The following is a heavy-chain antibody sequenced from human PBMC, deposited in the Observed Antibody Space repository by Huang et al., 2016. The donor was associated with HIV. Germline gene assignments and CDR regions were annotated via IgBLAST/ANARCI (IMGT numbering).Heavy chain of an antibody. CDR3: TRNDYGGNSGSGY. V-gene: IGHV3-73*01. D-gene: IGHD4-17*01. Sequence: AYAASVKGRFTISIDDSKNTAYLQMNSLKTEDTAVYYCTRNDYGGNSGSGYWGQETLVTVSS. J-gene: IGHJ4*02.